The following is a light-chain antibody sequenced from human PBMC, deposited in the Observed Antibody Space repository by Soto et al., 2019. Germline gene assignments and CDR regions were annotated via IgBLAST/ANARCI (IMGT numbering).Light chain of an antibody. V-gene: IGKV1-5*03. Sequence: DIQMTQSPSSLCASVGDRFTVTCRASQSISTWLAWYQKEPGKAPKLLIHKASSLQSGVPSRLSGSGYGTDFTLTISSLHTDDFATYYCQQYNSYSPTFGQGTQVDIK. CDR2: KAS. CDR1: QSISTW. CDR3: QQYNSYSPT. J-gene: IGKJ1*01.